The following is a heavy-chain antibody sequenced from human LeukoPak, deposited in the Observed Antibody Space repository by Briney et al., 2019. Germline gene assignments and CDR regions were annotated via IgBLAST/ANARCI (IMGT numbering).Heavy chain of an antibody. D-gene: IGHD3-16*01. V-gene: IGHV3-30*04. CDR2: ISYDGSNK. CDR3: AKAGDATSPGGSFDS. Sequence: GGSLRLSCAASGFTFSSYAMHWVRQAPGKGLEWVAVISYDGSNKYYADSVKGRFTISRDNSKNTLYLQMNSLRVEDTAIYYCAKAGDATSPGGSFDSWGQGTLVTVSS. CDR1: GFTFSSYA. J-gene: IGHJ4*02.